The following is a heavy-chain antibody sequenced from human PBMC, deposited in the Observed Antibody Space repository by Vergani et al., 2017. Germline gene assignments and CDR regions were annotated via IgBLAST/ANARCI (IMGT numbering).Heavy chain of an antibody. CDR1: GVSVTDYN. D-gene: IGHD5-18*01. CDR2: LYASGST. V-gene: IGHV4-4*09. J-gene: IGHJ4*02. CDR3: ALHLRGYSYGVFDY. Sequence: QAQLQESGPGLVKPSETLSLTCHVFGVSVTDYNCNWIRKAPGKGLEWIGSLYASGSTYYSPSLKSRVAISIDTSKNHFSLRLSCVTAADTAVYYCALHLRGYSYGVFDYWGQGREVTVSS.